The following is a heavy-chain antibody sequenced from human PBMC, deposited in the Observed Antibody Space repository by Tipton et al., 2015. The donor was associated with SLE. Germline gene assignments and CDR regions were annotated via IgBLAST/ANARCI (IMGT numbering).Heavy chain of an antibody. CDR1: GFTFSSYG. D-gene: IGHD3-22*01. CDR2: IRYDGSNK. CDR3: AKDSMDDSSGYPFDY. Sequence: SLRLSCAASGFTFSSYGMHWVRQAPGKGLEWVAFIRYDGSNKYYADSVKGRFTISRDNSKNTLYLQMNSLRAEDTAVYYCAKDSMDDSSGYPFDYWGQGTLVTVSS. V-gene: IGHV3-30*02. J-gene: IGHJ4*02.